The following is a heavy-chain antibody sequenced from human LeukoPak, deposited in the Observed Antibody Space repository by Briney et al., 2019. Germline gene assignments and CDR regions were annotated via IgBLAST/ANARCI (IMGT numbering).Heavy chain of an antibody. CDR1: GGSISSSSYY. Sequence: PSETLSLTCTVSGGSISSSSYYWGWIRQPPGKGLEWIGSIYYSGSTYCNPSLKSRVTISVDTSKNQFSLKLSSVTAADTAVYYCASWNWGYFDYWGQGTLVTVSS. V-gene: IGHV4-39*07. CDR3: ASWNWGYFDY. CDR2: IYYSGST. D-gene: IGHD1-7*01. J-gene: IGHJ4*02.